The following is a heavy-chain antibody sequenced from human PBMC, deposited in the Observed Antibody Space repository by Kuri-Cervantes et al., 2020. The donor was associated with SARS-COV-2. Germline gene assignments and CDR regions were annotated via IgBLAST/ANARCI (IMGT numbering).Heavy chain of an antibody. CDR1: GDSFSSYS. CDR2: IIPMFGTA. D-gene: IGHD2-2*02. CDR3: ARDQGCSSTSCYSGFRANYYYYYMDV. J-gene: IGHJ6*03. V-gene: IGHV1-69*13. Sequence: SVKVSCKASGDSFSSYSFNWVRQAPGQGLEWMGGIIPMFGTADYAQKFQGRVTITADESTSTAYMELSSLRSEDTAVYYCARDQGCSSTSCYSGFRANYYYYYMDVWGKGTTVTVSS.